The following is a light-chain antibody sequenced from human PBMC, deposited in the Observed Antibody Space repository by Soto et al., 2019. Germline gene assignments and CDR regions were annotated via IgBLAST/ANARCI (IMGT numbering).Light chain of an antibody. CDR2: SAS. CDR3: QQSYNFPRT. V-gene: IGKV1-39*01. CDR1: QTIDNY. Sequence: DIQMTQSPSSLSASVGYRVTITCRSGQTIDNYLNWYQQKSGKPPKLLIYSASSLQTGVPSRFSDSGSGTDFTLTINSLHPEDFATYYCQQSYNFPRTFGQGTRLEIK. J-gene: IGKJ5*01.